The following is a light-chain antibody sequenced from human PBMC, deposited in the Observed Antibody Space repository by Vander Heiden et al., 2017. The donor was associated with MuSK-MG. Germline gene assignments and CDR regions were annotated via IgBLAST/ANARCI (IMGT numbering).Light chain of an antibody. V-gene: IGLV1-40*01. CDR3: QSNDMSVADWV. J-gene: IGLJ3*02. Sequence: SSLRPPPSEYGDTGQRGTIACTGSSSNIGAGYDGLWYQQLPGTAPKLLIVGNSNRPSGVPDRFSGSNFCFTATLAITVFKWVDVGGEFCQSNDMSVADWVFGGGTKLTVL. CDR2: GNS. CDR1: SSNIGAGYD.